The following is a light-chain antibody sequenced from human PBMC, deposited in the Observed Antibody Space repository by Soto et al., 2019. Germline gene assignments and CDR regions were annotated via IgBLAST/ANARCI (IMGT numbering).Light chain of an antibody. V-gene: IGKV1-39*01. J-gene: IGKJ5*01. CDR1: QSISNY. Sequence: DIQMTQSPSSLSASVGDRVTITCRASQSISNYLNWYQQKPGKAPKLLIYTASSLQSGVPSRFIGNGSGTDFTLTISSLQPEGFAIYYCQQSYSTPRFGQGTRLEIK. CDR3: QQSYSTPR. CDR2: TAS.